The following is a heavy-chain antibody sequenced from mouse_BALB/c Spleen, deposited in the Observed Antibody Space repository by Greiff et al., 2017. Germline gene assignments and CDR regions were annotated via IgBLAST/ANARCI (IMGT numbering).Heavy chain of an antibody. CDR1: GFTFSDYY. Sequence: EVMLVESGGGLVKPGGSLKLSCAASGFTFSDYYMYWVRQTPEKRLEWVATISDGGSYTYYPDSVKGRFTISRDNAKNNLYLQMSSLKSEDTAMYYCARNDYGAWFAYWGQGTLVTVSA. J-gene: IGHJ3*01. CDR2: ISDGGSYT. CDR3: ARNDYGAWFAY. V-gene: IGHV5-4*02. D-gene: IGHD2-4*01.